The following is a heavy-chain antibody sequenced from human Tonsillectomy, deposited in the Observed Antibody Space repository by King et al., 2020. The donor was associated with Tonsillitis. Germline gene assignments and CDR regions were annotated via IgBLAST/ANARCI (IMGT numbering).Heavy chain of an antibody. CDR1: GYTFTGYY. CDR3: ARDSSGGDRGGDFDY. J-gene: IGHJ4*02. D-gene: IGHD4-17*01. Sequence: QLVQSGAEVKKPGASVKVSCKASGYTFTGYYMHWVRQAPGQGLEWMGWINPNSGGTNYAQKFQGRVTMTRDTSISTAYMELSRLRSDDTAVYYCARDSSGGDRGGDFDYWGQGTLVTVSS. V-gene: IGHV1-2*02. CDR2: INPNSGGT.